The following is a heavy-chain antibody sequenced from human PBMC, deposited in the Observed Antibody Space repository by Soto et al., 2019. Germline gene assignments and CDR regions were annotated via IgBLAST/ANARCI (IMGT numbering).Heavy chain of an antibody. CDR2: INAGNGNT. V-gene: IGHV1-3*01. Sequence: ASVKVSCKASGYTFTSYAMHWVRQAPGQRLEWMGWINAGNGNTKYSQKFQGRVTITRDTSASTAYMELSSLRSEDTAVYYCARDRRGVAVAGLADYWGQGTLVTVSS. CDR1: GYTFTSYA. J-gene: IGHJ4*02. CDR3: ARDRRGVAVAGLADY. D-gene: IGHD6-19*01.